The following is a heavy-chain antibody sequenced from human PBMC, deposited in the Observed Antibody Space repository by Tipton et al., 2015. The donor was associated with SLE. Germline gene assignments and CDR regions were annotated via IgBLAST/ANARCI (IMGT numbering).Heavy chain of an antibody. CDR2: ISWNSGSI. V-gene: IGHV3-9*03. J-gene: IGHJ4*02. CDR1: GFTFSSYG. D-gene: IGHD6-19*01. Sequence: SLRLSCAASGFTFSSYGMNWVRQAPGKGLEWVSGISWNSGSIGYADSVKGRFTISRDNAKNSLYLQMNSLRAEDMALYYCARSSGWYGFDYWGQGTLVTVSS. CDR3: ARSSGWYGFDY.